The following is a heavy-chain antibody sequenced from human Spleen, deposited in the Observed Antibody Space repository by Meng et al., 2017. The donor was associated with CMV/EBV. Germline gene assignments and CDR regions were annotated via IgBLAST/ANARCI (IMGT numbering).Heavy chain of an antibody. CDR2: IRSKANSYAT. V-gene: IGHV3-73*01. CDR3: TSTKWERFDY. CDR1: GFTFSGSA. Sequence: GESLKISCAASGFTFSGSAMHWVRQASGKGLEWVGRIRSKANSYATAYAASVKGRFTISRDDSKNTAYLRMNSLKTEDTAVYYCTSTKWERFDYWGQGTLVTVSS. D-gene: IGHD1-26*01. J-gene: IGHJ4*02.